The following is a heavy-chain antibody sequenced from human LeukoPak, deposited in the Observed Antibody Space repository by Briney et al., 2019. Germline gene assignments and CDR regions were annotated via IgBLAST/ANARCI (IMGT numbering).Heavy chain of an antibody. J-gene: IGHJ4*02. CDR2: ISGSGGST. CDR1: GFTFSSYA. D-gene: IGHD3-22*01. V-gene: IGHV3-23*01. CDR3: AKAPTYDSSGYYSGY. Sequence: GGSLRLSCAASGFTFSSYAMSWVRQAPGKGLEWVSAISGSGGSTYYADSVKGRFTISRDNSKNTLYLQMNSLRAEDTAVYYCAKAPTYDSSGYYSGYWGQGTLVTVSS.